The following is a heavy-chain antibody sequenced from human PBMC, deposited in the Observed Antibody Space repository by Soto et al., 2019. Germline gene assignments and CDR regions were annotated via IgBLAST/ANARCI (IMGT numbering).Heavy chain of an antibody. J-gene: IGHJ4*02. Sequence: RASVKVSCKASGYTFTSYAMHWVRQAPGQRLEWMGWINAGNGNTKYSQKFQGRVTITRDTSASTAYMELSSLRSEDTAVYYCARGNELRYFDWPPRYFDYWGQGTLVTVSS. CDR3: ARGNELRYFDWPPRYFDY. D-gene: IGHD3-9*01. V-gene: IGHV1-3*01. CDR2: INAGNGNT. CDR1: GYTFTSYA.